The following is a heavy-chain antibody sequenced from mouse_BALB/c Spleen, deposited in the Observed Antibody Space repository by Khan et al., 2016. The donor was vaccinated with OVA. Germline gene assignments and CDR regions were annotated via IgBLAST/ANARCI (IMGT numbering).Heavy chain of an antibody. D-gene: IGHD1-1*01. CDR1: GFTFSTYG. J-gene: IGHJ3*01. V-gene: IGHV5-6*01. CDR2: VSTGGSYT. CDR3: TRRAYYYDSEGFDY. Sequence: EVELLESGGDLVKPGGSLKLSCAASGFTFSTYGMSWVRQAPDKRLEWVATVSTGGSYTYYPDSVKGRFTISRDNAKNTLYLQMSGLRSEDTAMFYCTRRAYYYDSEGFDYWGQGTLVTVSA.